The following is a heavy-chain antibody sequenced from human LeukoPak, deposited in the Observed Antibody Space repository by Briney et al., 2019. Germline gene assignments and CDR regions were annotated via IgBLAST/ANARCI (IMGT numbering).Heavy chain of an antibody. CDR3: ARDLHATAYYYDTSSFDY. CDR1: GYTFTGYY. CDR2: INPNSGGT. V-gene: IGHV1-2*02. J-gene: IGHJ4*02. D-gene: IGHD3-22*01. Sequence: ASVKVSCKASGYTFTGYYMHCVRQAPGQGLEWMGWINPNSGGTNYAQKFQGRVTMTRDTSISTAYMELSRLRSDDTAVYYCARDLHATAYYYDTSSFDYWGQGTLVTVSS.